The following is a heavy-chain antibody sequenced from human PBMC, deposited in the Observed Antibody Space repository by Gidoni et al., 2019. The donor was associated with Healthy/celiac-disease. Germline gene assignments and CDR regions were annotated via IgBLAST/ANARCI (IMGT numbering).Heavy chain of an antibody. V-gene: IGHV4-39*07. CDR2: IYYSGST. J-gene: IGHJ4*02. Sequence: QLQLQESGPGLVKPSATLSLTCTVSGGSISSSSYYWGWIRQPPGKGLEWIGSIYYSGSTYYNPSLKSRVTISVDTSKNQFSLKLSSVTAADTAVYYCARDQGLVLNDYWGQGTLVTVSS. CDR1: GGSISSSSYY. D-gene: IGHD6-19*01. CDR3: ARDQGLVLNDY.